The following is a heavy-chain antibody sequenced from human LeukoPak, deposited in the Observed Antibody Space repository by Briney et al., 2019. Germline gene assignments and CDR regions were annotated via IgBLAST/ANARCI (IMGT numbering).Heavy chain of an antibody. CDR1: GFTFSSYG. J-gene: IGHJ4*02. CDR3: AKDLWSVGATYFDY. CDR2: IRYDGSNK. Sequence: GGSLRLSCAASGFTFSSYGMHWVRQAPGKGLEWVAFIRYDGSNKYYADSVKGRFTISRDNSKNTLYLQMSSLRAEDTAVYYRAKDLWSVGATYFDYWGQGTLVTVSS. D-gene: IGHD1-26*01. V-gene: IGHV3-30*02.